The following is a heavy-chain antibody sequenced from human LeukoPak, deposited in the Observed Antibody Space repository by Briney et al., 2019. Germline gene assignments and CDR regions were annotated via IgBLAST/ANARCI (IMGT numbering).Heavy chain of an antibody. CDR3: AKGLGERGTIPNDYFDY. V-gene: IGHV3-30*02. D-gene: IGHD1-7*01. Sequence: GGSLRLSCAASGFTFSNYGMHWVRQAPVKGLDWVSFIRFDGTNEYYADSVKGRFTVSRDSSKNTLYLQMNSLRPEDTAVYYCAKGLGERGTIPNDYFDYWGQGTLVTVSS. J-gene: IGHJ4*02. CDR1: GFTFSNYG. CDR2: IRFDGTNE.